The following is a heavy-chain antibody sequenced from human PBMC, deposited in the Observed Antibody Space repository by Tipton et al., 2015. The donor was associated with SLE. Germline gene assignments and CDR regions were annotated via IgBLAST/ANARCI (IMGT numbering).Heavy chain of an antibody. D-gene: IGHD4-17*01. J-gene: IGHJ4*02. CDR1: SYSISSGYY. Sequence: TLSLTCIVSSYSISSGYYWGWIRQPPGKGLEWIGSIYHSGSIYYSGNTYYNPSLESRVTISADTFKNQISLKVTSVTAADTAVYFCARIHPNNYGDYGPFDYWGQGILVTVSS. V-gene: IGHV4-38-2*02. CDR3: ARIHPNNYGDYGPFDY. CDR2: IYYSGNT.